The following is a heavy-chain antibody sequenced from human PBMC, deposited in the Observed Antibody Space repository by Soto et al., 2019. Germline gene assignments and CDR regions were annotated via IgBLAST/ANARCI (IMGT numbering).Heavy chain of an antibody. CDR1: GGSISSGGYY. Sequence: SETLSLTCTVSGGSISSGGYYWSWIRQHPGKGLEWIGYIYYSGSTYYNPSLKSRVTISVDTSKNQFSLKLSSVTAADTAVYYCARERLATGYFDYWGQGTLVTVSS. J-gene: IGHJ4*02. V-gene: IGHV4-31*03. CDR2: IYYSGST. CDR3: ARERLATGYFDY. D-gene: IGHD2-15*01.